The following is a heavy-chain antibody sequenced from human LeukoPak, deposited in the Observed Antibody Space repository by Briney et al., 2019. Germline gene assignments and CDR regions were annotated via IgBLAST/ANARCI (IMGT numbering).Heavy chain of an antibody. CDR1: GGSISSYD. CDR2: IYYSGST. CDR3: ALLLWFGTDY. J-gene: IGHJ4*02. D-gene: IGHD3-10*01. V-gene: IGHV4-39*01. Sequence: SETLSLTCTVSGGSISSYDWGWIRQPPGKGLEWIGSIYYSGSTYYNPSLKSRVTISVDTSKNQFSLKLSSVTAADTAVYYCALLLWFGTDYWGQGTLVTVSS.